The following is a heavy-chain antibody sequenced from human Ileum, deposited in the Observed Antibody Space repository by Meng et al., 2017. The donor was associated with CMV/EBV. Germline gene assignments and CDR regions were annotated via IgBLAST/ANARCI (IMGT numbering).Heavy chain of an antibody. CDR2: ISSSSSYI. Sequence: GESLKISCAASGFTFSSYSMNWVRQAPGKGLEWVSSISSSSSYIYYADSVKGRFTISRDNAKNSLYLQMNSLRAEDTAVYYCARDYCTNGVCFFDYWGQGTLVPVSS. D-gene: IGHD2-8*01. CDR3: ARDYCTNGVCFFDY. CDR1: GFTFSSYS. V-gene: IGHV3-21*01. J-gene: IGHJ4*02.